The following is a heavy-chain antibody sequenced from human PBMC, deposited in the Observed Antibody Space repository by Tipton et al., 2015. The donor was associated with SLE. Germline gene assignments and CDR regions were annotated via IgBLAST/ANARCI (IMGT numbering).Heavy chain of an antibody. V-gene: IGHV3-11*01. CDR2: ISSSGSTI. D-gene: IGHD3-22*01. CDR3: ARATYYYDSSYFGY. J-gene: IGHJ4*02. CDR1: GLTFSVYY. Sequence: SLRLSCAASGLTFSVYYMSWIRQAPRKGLEWVSYISSSGSTIYYADSVKGRFTISRDNAKNSLYLQMNSLRAEDTAVYYCARATYYYDSSYFGYWGQGTLVTVSS.